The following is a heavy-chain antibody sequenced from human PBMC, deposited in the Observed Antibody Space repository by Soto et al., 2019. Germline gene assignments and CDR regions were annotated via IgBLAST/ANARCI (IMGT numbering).Heavy chain of an antibody. J-gene: IGHJ4*02. CDR2: ISGSGGST. CDR1: GFTFSSYA. Sequence: PGGSLRLSCAASGFTFSSYAMSWVRQAPGKGLEWVSAISGSGGSTYYADSVKGRFTISRYNTKNTLYLQMNSLRAEDTAVYYCAKDRESGYYPYYFDYWGQGTLVTVSS. V-gene: IGHV3-23*01. CDR3: AKDRESGYYPYYFDY. D-gene: IGHD3-22*01.